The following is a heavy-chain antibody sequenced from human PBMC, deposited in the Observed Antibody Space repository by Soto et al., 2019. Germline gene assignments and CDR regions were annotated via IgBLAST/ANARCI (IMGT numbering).Heavy chain of an antibody. D-gene: IGHD2-15*01. CDR2: ISYDGSNK. J-gene: IGHJ4*02. Sequence: GGSLRLSCAASGFTFSSYGMHWVRQAPSKELEWVAVISYDGSNKYYADSVKGRFTISRDNSKNTLYLQMNSLRAEDTAVYYFAKDGSCLRLYCWGQGCLFTAAS. V-gene: IGHV3-30*18. CDR3: AKDGSCLRLYC. CDR1: GFTFSSYG.